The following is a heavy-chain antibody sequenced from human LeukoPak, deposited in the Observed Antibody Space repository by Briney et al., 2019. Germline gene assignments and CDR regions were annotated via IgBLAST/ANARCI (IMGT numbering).Heavy chain of an antibody. J-gene: IGHJ3*02. CDR3: ARSPTDSSGYPNPLFDI. D-gene: IGHD3-22*01. CDR1: GGTLSSYA. Sequence: SVKVSCKASGGTLSSYAISWVRQAPGQGLEWMGRIIPIFGIANYAQKFQGRVTITADKSTSTAYMALSSLRSEDTAVYYCARSPTDSSGYPNPLFDIWGQGTMVTVSS. V-gene: IGHV1-69*04. CDR2: IIPIFGIA.